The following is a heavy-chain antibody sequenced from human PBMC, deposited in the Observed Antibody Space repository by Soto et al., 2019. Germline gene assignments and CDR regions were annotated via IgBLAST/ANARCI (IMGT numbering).Heavy chain of an antibody. V-gene: IGHV3-33*01. J-gene: IGHJ2*01. CDR1: GFIFSSYG. Sequence: QVQLVESGGGVVQPGRSLRLSCATSGFIFSSYGMHWVRQGPGKGLEWVAVIWYDGTNKYYADSVNGRFTISRDDSKNKLYKQMKSLRAEDTAVYYCARGPMATVTTWGDWYFDLWGRGTLVTVSS. CDR3: ARGPMATVTTWGDWYFDL. D-gene: IGHD4-17*01. CDR2: IWYDGTNK.